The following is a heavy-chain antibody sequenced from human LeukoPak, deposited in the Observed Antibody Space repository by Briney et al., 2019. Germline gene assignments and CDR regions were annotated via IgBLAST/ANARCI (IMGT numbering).Heavy chain of an antibody. Sequence: PGGSLRLSCAASGFTFSSYSMNWVRQAPGKGLEWVSYISSSSSTIYYADSVKGRFTISRDNAKNSLYLQMNSLRAEDTAVYYRARVISSASQAGDYWGQGTLVTVSS. CDR1: GFTFSSYS. CDR3: ARVISSASQAGDY. J-gene: IGHJ4*02. D-gene: IGHD3-22*01. CDR2: ISSSSSTI. V-gene: IGHV3-48*01.